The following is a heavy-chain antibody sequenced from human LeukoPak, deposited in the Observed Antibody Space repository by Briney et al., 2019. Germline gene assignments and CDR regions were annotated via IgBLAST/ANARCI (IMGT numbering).Heavy chain of an antibody. J-gene: IGHJ4*02. Sequence: PGGSLRLSCAASGFTFSSYGMHWVRQALGKGLEWVAVISYDGSNKYYADSVKGRFTISRDNSKNTLYLQMNSLRAEDAAVYYCAKERGYSYGYLGYFDYWGQGTLVTVSS. V-gene: IGHV3-30*18. CDR3: AKERGYSYGYLGYFDY. CDR1: GFTFSSYG. CDR2: ISYDGSNK. D-gene: IGHD5-18*01.